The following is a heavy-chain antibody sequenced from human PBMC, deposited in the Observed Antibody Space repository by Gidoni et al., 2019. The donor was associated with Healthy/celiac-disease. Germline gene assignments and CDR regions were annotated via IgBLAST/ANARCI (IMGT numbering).Heavy chain of an antibody. CDR1: GGSIRRSSYY. J-gene: IGHJ4*02. Sequence: QLQLQESGPGLVKPSETLSLTCTVSGGSIRRSSYYWGWIRQPPGKGLECIGSIYYSGSTYYNPSLKSRVTISVDTAKNQFSLKLSSVTAADTAVYYCARHVDPYSGYASFFDYWGQGTLVTVSS. CDR3: ARHVDPYSGYASFFDY. D-gene: IGHD5-12*01. V-gene: IGHV4-39*01. CDR2: IYYSGST.